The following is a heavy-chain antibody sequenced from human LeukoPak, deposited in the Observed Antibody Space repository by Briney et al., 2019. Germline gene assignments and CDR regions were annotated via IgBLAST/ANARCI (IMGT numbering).Heavy chain of an antibody. J-gene: IGHJ4*02. CDR1: GYTFTRYG. V-gene: IGHV1-18*01. Sequence: ASVTVSCKASGYTFTRYGFNWVRQAPGQGLEWMGWISAYNGNTNYAQKLQGRVTMTTDTSTSTAYMELRSLRSDDTAVYYCARDDALVATGSFDYWGQGTLVTVSS. CDR2: ISAYNGNT. D-gene: IGHD5-12*01. CDR3: ARDDALVATGSFDY.